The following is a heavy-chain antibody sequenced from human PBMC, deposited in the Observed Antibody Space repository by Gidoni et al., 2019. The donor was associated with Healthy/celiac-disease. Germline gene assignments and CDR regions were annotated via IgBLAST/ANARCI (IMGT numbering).Heavy chain of an antibody. CDR1: GFPFSSYG. J-gene: IGHJ4*02. V-gene: IGHV3-30*02. Sequence: QVQLVESGGGVVQPGGSLRLSCAASGFPFSSYGMHWVRQAPGKGLAWVAFIRYDGSNTYYADSVKGRFTISRDNSKNTLYLQMNSLRAEDTAVYYCAKDLGQGGLTYSYWGQGTLVTVSS. CDR2: IRYDGSNT. CDR3: AKDLGQGGLTYSY. D-gene: IGHD4-4*01.